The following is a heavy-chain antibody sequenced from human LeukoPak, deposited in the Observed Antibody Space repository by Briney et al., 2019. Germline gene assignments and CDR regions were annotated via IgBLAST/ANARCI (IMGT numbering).Heavy chain of an antibody. D-gene: IGHD3/OR15-3a*01. J-gene: IGHJ4*02. V-gene: IGHV3-30*09. CDR3: ARERTGFYAEY. Sequence: GGSLRLSCAASGFTFSHYAMYWVRQAPGKGLEWVALISYDGSVQYYADSVKGRFAISRDSPKNTLYLQMNSLRPEDTAVYYCARERTGFYAEYWGQGTLVTVSS. CDR1: GFTFSHYA. CDR2: ISYDGSVQ.